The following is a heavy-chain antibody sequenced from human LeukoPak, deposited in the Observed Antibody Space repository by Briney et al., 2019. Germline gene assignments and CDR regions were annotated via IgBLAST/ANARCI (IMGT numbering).Heavy chain of an antibody. CDR3: ARDRAYSTFDF. V-gene: IGHV3-7*01. J-gene: IGHJ4*02. Sequence: GGSLRLSCAASGFTFSSYSMNWVRQAPGKGLERVAIINVDDSSKSYLDSVKGRFTISRDNARNSLYLQMNNLRAEDTAVYYCARDRAYSTFDFWGQGTLVAVSS. D-gene: IGHD4-11*01. CDR2: INVDDSSK. CDR1: GFTFSSYS.